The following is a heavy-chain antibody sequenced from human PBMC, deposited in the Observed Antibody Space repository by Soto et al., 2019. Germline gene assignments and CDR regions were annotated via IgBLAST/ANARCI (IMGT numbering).Heavy chain of an antibody. CDR3: ARDEAIADFWSGYYPPSYYYYYYGMDV. CDR1: GGTFSSYA. Sequence: ASVKVYCKASGGTFSSYAISLVRQAPGQGLEWMGGIIPIFGTANYAQKFQGRVTITADESTSTAYMELSSLRSEDTAVYYCARDEAIADFWSGYYPPSYYYYYYGMDVWGQGTTVTVSS. J-gene: IGHJ6*02. D-gene: IGHD3-3*01. V-gene: IGHV1-69*13. CDR2: IIPIFGTA.